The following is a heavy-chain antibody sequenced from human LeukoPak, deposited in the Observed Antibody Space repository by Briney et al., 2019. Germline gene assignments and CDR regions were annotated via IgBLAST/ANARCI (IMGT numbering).Heavy chain of an antibody. J-gene: IGHJ3*02. CDR1: GGSFSGYY. Sequence: SETLSLTCAVYGGSFSGYYWSWIRQPPGKGLEWIGEINHSGSTNYNPSLKSRVTISVDTSKSQFSLKLSSVTAADTAVYYCARTNPGYSGSYSAYAFDIWGQGTMVTVSS. D-gene: IGHD1-26*01. CDR2: INHSGST. CDR3: ARTNPGYSGSYSAYAFDI. V-gene: IGHV4-34*01.